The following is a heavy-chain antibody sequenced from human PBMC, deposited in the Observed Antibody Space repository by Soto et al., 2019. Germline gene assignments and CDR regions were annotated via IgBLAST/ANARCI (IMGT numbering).Heavy chain of an antibody. CDR1: GYTFTTYA. V-gene: IGHV1-3*01. J-gene: IGHJ4*02. D-gene: IGHD1-1*01. Sequence: QVQLVQSGAEVKKPGASVKVSCKTSGYTFTTYAMHWVRQAPGQRLEWMGWINAGGGDTKYSQRFQGRVTISRDTSASTVYMELSSLTPEDTAVYYCASGRVVRSVTTSVPHDFWGQGTLVTVSS. CDR3: ASGRVVRSVTTSVPHDF. CDR2: INAGGGDT.